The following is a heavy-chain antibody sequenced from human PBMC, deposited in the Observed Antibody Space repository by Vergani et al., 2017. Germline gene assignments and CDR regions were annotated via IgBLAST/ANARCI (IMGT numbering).Heavy chain of an antibody. Sequence: QVQLQQWGAGLLKPSETLSLTCAVYGGSFSGYYWSWIRQPPGKGLEWIGEINHSGSTNYNPSLKSRVTISVDTSKNQFSLKLSSVTAADTAVYYCARAGGPPLRGYSYGWIDYWGQGTLVTVSS. D-gene: IGHD5-18*01. CDR1: GGSFSGYY. J-gene: IGHJ4*02. CDR3: ARAGGPPLRGYSYGWIDY. CDR2: INHSGST. V-gene: IGHV4-34*01.